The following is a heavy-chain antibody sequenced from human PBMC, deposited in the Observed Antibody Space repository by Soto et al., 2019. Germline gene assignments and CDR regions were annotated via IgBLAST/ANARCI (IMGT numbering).Heavy chain of an antibody. J-gene: IGHJ4*02. CDR3: AKDIIAYCSGGTCSSLFDY. CDR1: GFTFDDYA. V-gene: IGHV3-9*01. D-gene: IGHD2-15*01. CDR2: ISWNSGNI. Sequence: GGSLRLSCAASGFTFDDYAMHWVRQAPGKGLEWVSGISWNSGNIGYAASVKGRFTISRDNAKNSLYLQMNSLRPEDTALYYCAKDIIAYCSGGTCSSLFDYWGQGTQVTVSS.